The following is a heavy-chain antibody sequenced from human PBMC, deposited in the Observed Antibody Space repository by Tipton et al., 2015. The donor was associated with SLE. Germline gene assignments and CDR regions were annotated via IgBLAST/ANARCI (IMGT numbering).Heavy chain of an antibody. CDR2: IKEDGSEK. Sequence: GSLRLSCAASGFTFSSYWMSWVRQAPGKGLEWLANIKEDGSEKYYVDSVKGRFTISRDNAKNSLYLQMNGLRAEDTAVYYCARLRLKPSRYMDVWGKGTTVTVSS. CDR1: GFTFSSYW. V-gene: IGHV3-7*01. J-gene: IGHJ6*03. CDR3: ARLRLKPSRYMDV.